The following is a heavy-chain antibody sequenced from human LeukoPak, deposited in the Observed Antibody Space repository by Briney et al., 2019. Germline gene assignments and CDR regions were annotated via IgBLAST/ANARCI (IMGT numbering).Heavy chain of an antibody. CDR1: GFTFSSYG. J-gene: IGHJ4*02. CDR2: IRYDGSNK. D-gene: IGHD2-21*02. CDR3: AKDHRAYCGGDCVDFDY. V-gene: IGHV3-30*02. Sequence: GGSLRLSCAASGFTFSSYGMHWVRQAPGKGLEWVAFIRYDGSNKYYADSVKGRFTISRDNSKNTLYLQMNSLRAEDTAVYYCAKDHRAYCGGDCVDFDYWGQGTLVTVSS.